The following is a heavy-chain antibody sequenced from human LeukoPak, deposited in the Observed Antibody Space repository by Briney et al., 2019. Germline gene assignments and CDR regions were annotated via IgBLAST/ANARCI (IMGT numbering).Heavy chain of an antibody. CDR3: AREIAAAGMN. CDR2: IKSDGSST. D-gene: IGHD6-13*01. Sequence: GGSLRLSCAASGFNLSSYWMYWVRQAPGKGLVWVSRIKSDGSSTSYADSVKGRFTISRDNAKSTLYLQMDSLRGEDTAVYYCAREIAAAGMNWGQGTLVTVSS. V-gene: IGHV3-74*01. CDR1: GFNLSSYW. J-gene: IGHJ4*02.